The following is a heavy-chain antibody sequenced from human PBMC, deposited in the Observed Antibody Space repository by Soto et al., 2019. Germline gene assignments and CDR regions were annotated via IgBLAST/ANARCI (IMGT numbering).Heavy chain of an antibody. V-gene: IGHV3-33*01. Sequence: QVQLVESGGGVVQPGRSLRLSCAASGFTFSSYGMHWVRQAPGKGLEWVAVIWYDGSNKYYADSVKGRFTISRDNSKNTLYLQMNSLRAEDTAVYYCARSLTVNDEFPGDYWGQGTLVTVSS. CDR1: GFTFSSYG. CDR2: IWYDGSNK. D-gene: IGHD4-17*01. CDR3: ARSLTVNDEFPGDY. J-gene: IGHJ4*02.